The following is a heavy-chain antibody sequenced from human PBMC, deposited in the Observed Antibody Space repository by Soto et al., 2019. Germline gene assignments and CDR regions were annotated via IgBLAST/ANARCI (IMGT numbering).Heavy chain of an antibody. CDR2: IYYSGST. D-gene: IGHD3-22*01. V-gene: IGHV4-39*07. CDR3: AREGYYDSSGYYNFDY. J-gene: IGHJ4*02. CDR1: GGSISSSSYY. Sequence: PSETLSLTCTVSGGSISSSSYYWGWIRQPPGKGLEWIGSIYYSGSTYYNPSLKSRVTISVDTSKNQFSLKLSSVTAADTAVYYCAREGYYDSSGYYNFDYWGQGTLVTVSS.